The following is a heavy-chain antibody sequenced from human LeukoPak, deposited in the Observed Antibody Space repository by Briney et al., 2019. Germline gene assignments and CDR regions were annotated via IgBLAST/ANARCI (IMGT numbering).Heavy chain of an antibody. CDR2: IWYDGSNK. J-gene: IGHJ4*02. V-gene: IGHV3-33*01. CDR1: GFTFSSYG. Sequence: GGSLRLSCAASGFTFSSYGMHWVRRAPGKGLEGVAVIWYDGSNKYYADSVKGRFTISRDNSKNTLYLQMNSLRAEDTAVYYCARDAGYSSSWFDYWGQGTLVTVSS. CDR3: ARDAGYSSSWFDY. D-gene: IGHD6-13*01.